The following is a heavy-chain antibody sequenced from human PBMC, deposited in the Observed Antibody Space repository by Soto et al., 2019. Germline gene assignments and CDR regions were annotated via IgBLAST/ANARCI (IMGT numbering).Heavy chain of an antibody. CDR2: IYYSGST. J-gene: IGHJ6*02. Sequence: SETLSLTCTVSGGSISSSSYYWGWIRQPPGKGLEWIGSIYYSGSTYYNPSLKSRVTISVDTSKNQFSLKLSSVTAADTAVYYCASPMVRGVKGRYYYGMDVWGQGTTVTVSS. D-gene: IGHD3-10*01. V-gene: IGHV4-39*01. CDR1: GGSISSSSYY. CDR3: ASPMVRGVKGRYYYGMDV.